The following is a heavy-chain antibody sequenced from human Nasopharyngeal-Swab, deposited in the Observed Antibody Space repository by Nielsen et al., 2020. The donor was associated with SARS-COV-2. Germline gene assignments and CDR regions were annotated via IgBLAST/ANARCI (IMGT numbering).Heavy chain of an antibody. CDR2: INHSGST. Sequence: GSLILSCAASGFTFSSYSMNWVRQPPGKGLEWIGEINHSGSTNYNPSLKSRVTISVDTSKNQFSLKLSSVTAADTTVYYCARGLYSSSRYAAFYDYWGQGTLVTVSS. V-gene: IGHV4-34*01. D-gene: IGHD6-13*01. CDR1: GFTFSSYS. J-gene: IGHJ4*02. CDR3: ARGLYSSSRYAAFYDY.